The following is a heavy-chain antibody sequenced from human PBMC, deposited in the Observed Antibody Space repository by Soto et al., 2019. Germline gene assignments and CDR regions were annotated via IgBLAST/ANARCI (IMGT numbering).Heavy chain of an antibody. D-gene: IGHD3-22*01. J-gene: IGHJ4*02. Sequence: GGSLRLSWVGSGITLSDNCMPWIRQAPGKGLECLSYITNSAYTTYYADSVKGRFTISRDNAENSLYLQLHGLRVEATAVYYCASLIGSLVNWGKEILHTVSS. V-gene: IGHV3-11*01. CDR1: GITLSDNC. CDR3: ASLIGSLVN. CDR2: ITNSAYTT.